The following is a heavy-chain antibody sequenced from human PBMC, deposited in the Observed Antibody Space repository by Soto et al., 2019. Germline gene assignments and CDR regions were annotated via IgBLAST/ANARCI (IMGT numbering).Heavy chain of an antibody. V-gene: IGHV4-4*02. Sequence: QVQLQESGPGLVKPSGTLSLTCAVSGGSISSSNWWSWVRQPPGKGLEWIGEIYYSGSTNYNPSLKSRVTISVDKSKNQFSLKLSSVTAADTAVYYCARDGPYSSGWSTFDYWGQGTLVTVSS. D-gene: IGHD6-19*01. CDR3: ARDGPYSSGWSTFDY. J-gene: IGHJ4*02. CDR2: IYYSGST. CDR1: GGSISSSNW.